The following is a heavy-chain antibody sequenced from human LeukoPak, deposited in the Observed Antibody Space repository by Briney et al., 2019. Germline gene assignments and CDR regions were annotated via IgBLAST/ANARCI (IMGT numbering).Heavy chain of an antibody. Sequence: SVKVSCKASGGSFSNYAISWVRQAPGQGLEWMGGIIPILGSATYAQHFQGRVTITMDESTTTAYMELSSLRPGDTAVFYCARGERAIPIYYWGQGTLVTVSP. CDR1: GGSFSNYA. J-gene: IGHJ4*02. D-gene: IGHD3-10*01. CDR3: ARGERAIPIYY. CDR2: IIPILGSA. V-gene: IGHV1-69*05.